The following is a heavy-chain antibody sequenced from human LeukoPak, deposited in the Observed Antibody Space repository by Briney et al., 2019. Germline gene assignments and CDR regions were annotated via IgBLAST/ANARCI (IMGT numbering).Heavy chain of an antibody. J-gene: IGHJ4*02. D-gene: IGHD6-19*01. CDR2: IGYDGSTE. V-gene: IGHV3-30*18. Sequence: GGSLRLSCAASGFAFSYAWMHWVRQAPGKGLECVAVIGYDGSTEYYADSVKGRFTISRDNSKNTLHLQTNSLRAEDTGVYYCAKEYSSGRIDYWGQGTLVTVSS. CDR1: GFAFSYAW. CDR3: AKEYSSGRIDY.